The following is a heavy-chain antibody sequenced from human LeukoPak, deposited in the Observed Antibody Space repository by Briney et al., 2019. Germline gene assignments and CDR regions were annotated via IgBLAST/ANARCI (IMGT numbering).Heavy chain of an antibody. D-gene: IGHD2-2*01. CDR3: ARGVVIVPAAHTDYYHYGMDV. CDR1: GFNFRSYS. V-gene: IGHV3-21*01. J-gene: IGHJ6*02. Sequence: PGGSLRLSCAASGFNFRSYSMNWVRQTPGKGLEWVSSISMSTSYIYYADSVKGRFIISRDNAQNSLYLQVNSLRAEDTAIYYCARGVVIVPAAHTDYYHYGMDVWGQGTTVTVSS. CDR2: ISMSTSYI.